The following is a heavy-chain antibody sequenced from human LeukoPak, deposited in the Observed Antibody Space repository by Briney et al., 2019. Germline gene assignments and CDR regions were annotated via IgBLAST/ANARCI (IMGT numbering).Heavy chain of an antibody. Sequence: PGGSLRLSCAASGLTFSKYAMSWVRQAPGKGLEWVSTISGSGGSTCYADSVKGRFTISRDNSKNTLYLQMNSLRAEDTAVYYCARDLGREVSDSSVDYWGQGTLVTVSS. J-gene: IGHJ4*02. D-gene: IGHD3-16*01. CDR2: ISGSGGST. CDR1: GLTFSKYA. V-gene: IGHV3-23*01. CDR3: ARDLGREVSDSSVDY.